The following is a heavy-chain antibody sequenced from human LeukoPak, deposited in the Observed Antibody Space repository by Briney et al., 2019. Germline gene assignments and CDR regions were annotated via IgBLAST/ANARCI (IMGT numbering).Heavy chain of an antibody. J-gene: IGHJ6*02. CDR2: ISAYTGNT. CDR3: ARDGAPIENYYGMDV. Sequence: ASVKVSCKASGYSFISYGISWVRQAPGQGLEWMGWISAYTGNTNYAPKFQGRVTMTTDTSTSTAYMELRSLRSDDTAVYYCARDGAPIENYYGMDVWGQGTTVTVSS. D-gene: IGHD2-21*01. V-gene: IGHV1-18*01. CDR1: GYSFISYG.